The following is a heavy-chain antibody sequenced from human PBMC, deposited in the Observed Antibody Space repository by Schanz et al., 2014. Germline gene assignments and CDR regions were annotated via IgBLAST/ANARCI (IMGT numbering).Heavy chain of an antibody. CDR3: ARDSLRGATGGYGMDV. J-gene: IGHJ6*02. Sequence: QVQLQESGPGLVKPSQTLSLTCTVSGDSISSGGYYWSWIRQHPGKGLEWIGYISYSGVTYYNPSLKSRVTISMHTSKNQFSLKLSSVTAADTAVYYCARDSLRGATGGYGMDVWGQGTTGTVSS. CDR1: GDSISSGGYY. D-gene: IGHD2-8*02. CDR2: ISYSGVT. V-gene: IGHV4-31*03.